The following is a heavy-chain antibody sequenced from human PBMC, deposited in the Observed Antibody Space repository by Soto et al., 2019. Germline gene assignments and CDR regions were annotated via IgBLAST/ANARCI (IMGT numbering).Heavy chain of an antibody. V-gene: IGHV3-64*01. CDR1: GFTFSSYA. D-gene: IGHD5-12*01. Sequence: LRLSCAASGFTFSSYAMHWVRQAPGKGLEYVSAISSNGGSTDYANSVKGRFTISRDNSKNTLYLQMGSLRAEDMAVYYCARGGRGYEFAYWGQGTPVTVSS. CDR3: ARGGRGYEFAY. CDR2: ISSNGGST. J-gene: IGHJ4*02.